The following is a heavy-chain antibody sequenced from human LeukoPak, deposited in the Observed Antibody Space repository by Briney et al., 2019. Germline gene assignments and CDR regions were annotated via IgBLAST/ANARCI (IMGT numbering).Heavy chain of an antibody. CDR1: GFTFGHYG. CDR3: ASLSVEMTTIDY. V-gene: IGHV3-30*03. J-gene: IGHJ4*02. CDR2: ISYDGSND. D-gene: IGHD5-24*01. Sequence: GGSLRLSCAASGFTFGHYGMHWVRQAPGKGLEWVSLISYDGSNDYYADSVKGRFTVSRDNSKNTLYLQMNSLRAEDTAVYYCASLSVEMTTIDYWGQETLVTVSS.